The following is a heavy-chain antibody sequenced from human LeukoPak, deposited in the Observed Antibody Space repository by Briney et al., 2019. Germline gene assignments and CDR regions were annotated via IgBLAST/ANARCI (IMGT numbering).Heavy chain of an antibody. J-gene: IGHJ3*02. V-gene: IGHV3-21*01. Sequence: ETLSLTCAVSGYSISSGYYWGWIRQPPGKGLEWVSSISSSSSYIYYADSVKGRFTISRDNAKNSLYLQMNSLRAEDTAVYYCARVREYSSPVWAFDIWGQGTMATVSS. CDR2: ISSSSSYI. CDR1: GYSISSGYY. D-gene: IGHD5-18*01. CDR3: ARVREYSSPVWAFDI.